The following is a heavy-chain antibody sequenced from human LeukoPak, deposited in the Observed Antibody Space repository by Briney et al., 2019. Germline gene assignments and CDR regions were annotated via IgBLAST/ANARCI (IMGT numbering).Heavy chain of an antibody. D-gene: IGHD2-2*01. J-gene: IGHJ4*02. V-gene: IGHV3-30*02. CDR2: VRYDRTTK. Sequence: GGSLRLSCVASGFTFSSHGMHWVRQAPGKGLEWVAFVRYDRTTKNYADSVKGRFTISRDNSKNTLNLQMNTLRPEDTAIYYCAKDGRLYHRGHFDSWGQGTLVTVSS. CDR1: GFTFSSHG. CDR3: AKDGRLYHRGHFDS.